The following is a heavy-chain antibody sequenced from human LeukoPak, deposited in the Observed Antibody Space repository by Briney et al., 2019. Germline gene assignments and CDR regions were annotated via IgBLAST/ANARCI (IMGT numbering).Heavy chain of an antibody. CDR2: ISSSSSYI. V-gene: IGHV3-21*01. D-gene: IGHD4-17*01. J-gene: IGHJ3*02. Sequence: GGSLRLSCAASGFPFSSYGMHWVRQAPGKGLEWVSSISSSSSYIYYADSVKGRFTISRDNAKNSLYLQMNSLRAEDTAVYYCARNIQPRGDFDIWGQGTMVTVSS. CDR3: ARNIQPRGDFDI. CDR1: GFPFSSYG.